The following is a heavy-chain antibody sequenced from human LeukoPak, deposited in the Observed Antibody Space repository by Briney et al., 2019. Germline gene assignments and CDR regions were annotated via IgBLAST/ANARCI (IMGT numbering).Heavy chain of an antibody. Sequence: SQTLSLTCAISGDSVSSNSAAWNWIRQSPSRGLEWLGRTYYRSKWYNDYAVSVKSRITINPDTSKNQLSLQLNSVTPEDTAVYYCARVNYAAAGPNNWFDPWGQGTLVTVSS. D-gene: IGHD6-13*01. CDR3: ARVNYAAAGPNNWFDP. CDR1: GDSVSSNSAA. CDR2: TYYRSKWYN. V-gene: IGHV6-1*01. J-gene: IGHJ5*02.